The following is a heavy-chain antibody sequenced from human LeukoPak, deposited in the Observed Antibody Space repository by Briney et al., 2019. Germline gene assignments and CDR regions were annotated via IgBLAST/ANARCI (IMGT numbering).Heavy chain of an antibody. CDR1: GFTFSSYS. Sequence: GGSLRLSCAASGFTFSSYSMNWVRQAPGKGLEWVSYISSSSSTIYYADSVKGRLTISRDNAKNSLYLQMNSLRDEDTAVYYCARGGDYYGSRSYSPWGQGTLVTVSS. CDR3: ARGGDYYGSRSYSP. CDR2: ISSSSSTI. V-gene: IGHV3-48*02. J-gene: IGHJ5*02. D-gene: IGHD3-10*01.